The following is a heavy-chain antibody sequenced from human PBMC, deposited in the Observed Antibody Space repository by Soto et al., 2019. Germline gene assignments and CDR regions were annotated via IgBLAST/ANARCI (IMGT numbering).Heavy chain of an antibody. J-gene: IGHJ3*02. V-gene: IGHV4-59*01. CDR3: ARGRGSGYSAFDI. Sequence: SETLSLTCTFSGVSISIYDWSWIRQPPGKGLEWIGYIYYSGSTNYNPSLKSRVTISVDTSKNQFSLKLSSVTAADTAVYYCARGRGSGYSAFDIWGQGTMVTVSS. CDR1: GVSISIYD. CDR2: IYYSGST. D-gene: IGHD3-22*01.